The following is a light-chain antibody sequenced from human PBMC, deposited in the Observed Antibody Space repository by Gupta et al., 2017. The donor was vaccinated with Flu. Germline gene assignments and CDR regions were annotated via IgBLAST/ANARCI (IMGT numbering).Light chain of an antibody. CDR2: DNN. V-gene: IGLV1-51*01. Sequence: QSVLTQPPSASAAPGQRVTISFSGRSSTIGNSLFSLYPQFPGTAPTFPIYDNNQRPSGIPDRFSGSKSGTSATLGITVLQTGDEAVYYCGTWDTSLSSGVVGGGTKRTVL. CDR1: SSTIGNSL. J-gene: IGLJ3*02. CDR3: GTWDTSLSSGV.